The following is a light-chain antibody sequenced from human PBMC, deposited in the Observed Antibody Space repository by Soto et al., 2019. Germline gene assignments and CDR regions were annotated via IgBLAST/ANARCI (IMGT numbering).Light chain of an antibody. J-gene: IGKJ5*01. V-gene: IGKV3-11*01. CDR1: QSISSF. CDR2: DAS. CDR3: QQRSHWPLIT. Sequence: EIVLTQSPATLSLSPGERATLSYRASQSISSFLAWYQHKPGQTPRLLIYDASNRATGIPARFSGSGSGTDFTLTISSLEPEDFAVYYCQQRSHWPLITFGQGTRLEIK.